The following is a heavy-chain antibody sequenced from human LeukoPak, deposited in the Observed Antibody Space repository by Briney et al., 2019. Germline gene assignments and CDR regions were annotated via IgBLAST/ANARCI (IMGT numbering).Heavy chain of an antibody. J-gene: IGHJ4*02. CDR1: GYSISSGYY. CDR2: IYHSGST. CDR3: ARAKFSTYDPQGFCFDY. D-gene: IGHD3-22*01. V-gene: IGHV4-38-2*02. Sequence: SETLSLTCTVSGYSISSGYYCGWIRQPPGKGLEWIGSIYHSGSTYYNQSLKSQVTISVDTSKNKFSLKLSSVTAADTAVYYCARAKFSTYDPQGFCFDYWGRGTVVTVSA.